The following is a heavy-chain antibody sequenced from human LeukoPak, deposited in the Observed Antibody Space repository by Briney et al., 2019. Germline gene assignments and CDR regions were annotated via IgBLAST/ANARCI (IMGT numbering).Heavy chain of an antibody. CDR3: ARGGGSYVEPFDY. V-gene: IGHV1-69*13. D-gene: IGHD1-26*01. CDR1: GGTFSSYA. Sequence: SVTVSFKASGGTFSSYAISWVRQAPGQGLEWMGGIIPIFGTANYAQKFQGRVTITADESTSTAYMELSSLRSEDTAVYYCARGGGSYVEPFDYWGQGTLVTVSS. J-gene: IGHJ4*02. CDR2: IIPIFGTA.